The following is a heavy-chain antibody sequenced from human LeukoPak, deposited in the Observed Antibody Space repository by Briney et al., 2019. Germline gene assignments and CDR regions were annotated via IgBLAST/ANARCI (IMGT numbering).Heavy chain of an antibody. D-gene: IGHD5-24*01. CDR2: ISWNSGSI. CDR1: GFTFDDYA. V-gene: IGHV3-9*01. Sequence: GGSLRLSCAASGFTFDDYAMHWVRQAPGKGLEWVSGISWNSGSIGYADSVKGRFTISRDNAKNSLYLQMNSLRAEDTAVYYCARREMATITSYYFDYWGQGTLVTVSS. J-gene: IGHJ4*02. CDR3: ARREMATITSYYFDY.